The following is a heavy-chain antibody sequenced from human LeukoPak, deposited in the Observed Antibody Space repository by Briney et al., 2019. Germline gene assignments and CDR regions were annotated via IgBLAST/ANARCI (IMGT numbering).Heavy chain of an antibody. D-gene: IGHD2-2*01. CDR3: ARRYCSSTSCTLDY. CDR1: GFTFNSYE. J-gene: IGHJ4*02. Sequence: PGGSLRLSCAASGFTFNSYEMNWVRQAPGKGVEWVSYISSSGSTMYYADSVRGRLTISRENAKNLLYLEVNSLRAEDTAVYYCARRYCSSTSCTLDYWGQGTLVIVSS. CDR2: ISSSGSTM. V-gene: IGHV3-48*03.